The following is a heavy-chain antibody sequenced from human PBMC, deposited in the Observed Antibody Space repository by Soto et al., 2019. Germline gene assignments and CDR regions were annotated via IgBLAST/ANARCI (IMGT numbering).Heavy chain of an antibody. CDR3: ERRRYSSSSWSGSGMDV. J-gene: IGHJ6*04. CDR2: IDPSXYHT. V-gene: IGHV5-10-1*01. D-gene: IGHD6-6*01. Sequence: GESLKISCKGSGYSFTSYWISWVRQMPGKGLEWMGRIDPSXYHTNNXXSFXXXXXXXXEKSXRTDYMKWSSMKASNTAIYYCERRRYSSSSWSGSGMDVWGKGTTVTVS. CDR1: GYSFTSYW.